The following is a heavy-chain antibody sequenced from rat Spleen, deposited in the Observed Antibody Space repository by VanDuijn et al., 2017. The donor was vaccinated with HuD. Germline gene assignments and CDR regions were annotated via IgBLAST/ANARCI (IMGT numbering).Heavy chain of an antibody. CDR2: ITNTGGST. V-gene: IGHV5-31*01. Sequence: EVQLVESGGGLVQPGRSLKLSCVASGFTFNNYWMTWIRQAPGKGLEWVASITNTGGSTYYPDSVKGRFTISRDNAKSTLYLQMNSLRSEDTATYYCTRAVDVYYGLGRYFDYWGQGVMVTVSS. D-gene: IGHD1-6*01. CDR3: TRAVDVYYGLGRYFDY. CDR1: GFTFNNYW. J-gene: IGHJ2*01.